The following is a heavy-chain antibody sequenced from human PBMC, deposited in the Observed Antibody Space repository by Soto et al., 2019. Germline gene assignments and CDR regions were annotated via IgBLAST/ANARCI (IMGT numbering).Heavy chain of an antibody. CDR2: IYWDDDK. D-gene: IGHD3-10*01. CDR3: VSGSFPNWFDP. V-gene: IGHV2-5*02. Sequence: QITLKESGPTLVKPTQTLTLTCTFSGFSLSTAVVGVGWIRQPPGEALEWLALIYWDDDKRYSPSLRSRLTITKGTSKNQVVLTMTNMDPVDTATYYCVSGSFPNWFDPWGQGTLVTISS. CDR1: GFSLSTAVVG. J-gene: IGHJ5*02.